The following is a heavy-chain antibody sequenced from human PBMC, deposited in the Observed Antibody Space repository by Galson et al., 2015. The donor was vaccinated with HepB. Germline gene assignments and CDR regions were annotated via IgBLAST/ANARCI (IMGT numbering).Heavy chain of an antibody. D-gene: IGHD5-24*01. CDR2: IYHSGDT. V-gene: IGHV4-4*02. CDR3: ARDWIRDGASYYFDY. J-gene: IGHJ4*02. CDR1: GGSIRTEDW. Sequence: SETLSLTCTVSGGSIRTEDWWSWVRQPPGKRLEWIGQIYHSGDTNYNPSLKSRVTMSVDTSKNQFSLKLSSVTAADTAIYYCARDWIRDGASYYFDYWGQGTLVTVSS.